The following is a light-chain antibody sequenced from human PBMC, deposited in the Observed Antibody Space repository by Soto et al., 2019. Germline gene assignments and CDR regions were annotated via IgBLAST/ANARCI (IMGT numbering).Light chain of an antibody. CDR1: SSDVGGYNY. Sequence: QSALTQPASASGSPGQSITISCTGTSSDVGGYNYVSWYQQHPGKAPKLMIYEVSNRPSGVSNRFSGSKSGNTASLTISGLQAEDEADYYCSSYTSSDVVFGGGTKLTVL. J-gene: IGLJ2*01. CDR2: EVS. CDR3: SSYTSSDVV. V-gene: IGLV2-14*01.